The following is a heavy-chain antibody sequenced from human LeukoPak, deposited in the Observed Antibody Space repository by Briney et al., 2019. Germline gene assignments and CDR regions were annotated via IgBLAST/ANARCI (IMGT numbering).Heavy chain of an antibody. CDR1: GGSLSSRSYY. CDR2: VYYSGST. V-gene: IGHV4-39*07. D-gene: IGHD3-10*01. CDR3: ARAYYYGSGSYPKPFDY. J-gene: IGHJ4*02. Sequence: PSETLSLTYTVSGGSLSSRSYYWGWIRQPPGKGLEWIGSVYYSGSTYYNPSLKSRVTISVDTSKNQFSLKLSSVTAADTAVYYCARAYYYGSGSYPKPFDYWGQGTLVTVSS.